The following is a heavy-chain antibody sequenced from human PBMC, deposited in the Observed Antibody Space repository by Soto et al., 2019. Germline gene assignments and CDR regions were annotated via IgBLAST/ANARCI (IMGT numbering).Heavy chain of an antibody. CDR3: AREISPPRYNVYNHAVDV. CDR2: ISRSGNTI. V-gene: IGHV3-11*01. J-gene: IGHJ6*01. CDR1: GFTFRDYY. Sequence: QVQLVESGGALVKPGGSLRVCCAASGFTFRDYYMNWIRQPPGKGLEWVAFISRSGNTINYSDAVKGRFTISRDNADNSLFLQMSAPRVEDTAVYFCAREISPPRYNVYNHAVDVWGLGTTVTVSP. D-gene: IGHD3-10*01.